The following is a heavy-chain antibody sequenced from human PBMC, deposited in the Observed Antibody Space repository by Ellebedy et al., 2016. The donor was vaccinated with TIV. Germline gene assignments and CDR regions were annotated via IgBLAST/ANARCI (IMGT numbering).Heavy chain of an antibody. CDR1: GFTFSDYY. CDR3: AKHDYCSITACPFDY. D-gene: IGHD2-2*01. CDR2: ISSSGSTI. Sequence: GESLKISXAASGFTFSDYYMSWIRQAPGKGLEWVSYISSSGSTIYYADSVKGRFTISRDNSKNTLYLQMNSLRAEDTAVYYCAKHDYCSITACPFDYWGQGTLVPVSS. V-gene: IGHV3-11*01. J-gene: IGHJ4*02.